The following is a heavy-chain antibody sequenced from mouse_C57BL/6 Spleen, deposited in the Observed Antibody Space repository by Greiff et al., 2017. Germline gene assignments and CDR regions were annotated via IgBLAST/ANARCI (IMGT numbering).Heavy chain of an antibody. V-gene: IGHV1-15*01. Sequence: QVHVKQSGAELVRPGASVTLSCKASGYTFTDYEMHWVKQTPVHGLEWIGALAPETGGTAYNQKFKGKAILTADQSSSTAYMELRSLTSEDSAVYYCTQSSLDYWGQGTTLTVAS. CDR3: TQSSLDY. J-gene: IGHJ2*01. CDR1: GYTFTDYE. CDR2: LAPETGGT.